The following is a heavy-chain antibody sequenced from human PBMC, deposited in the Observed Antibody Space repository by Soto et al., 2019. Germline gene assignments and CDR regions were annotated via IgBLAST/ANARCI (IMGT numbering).Heavy chain of an antibody. D-gene: IGHD1-26*01. CDR1: GFTFSDYY. V-gene: IGHV3-11*06. CDR2: ISSSSSYT. J-gene: IGHJ3*02. Sequence: GGSLRLSCAASGFTFSDYYMSWIRQAPGKGLEWVSYISSSSSYTNYADSVKGRFTISRDNAKNSLYLQMNSLRAEDTAVYYCARAGPLSSLGHFVGATTDAFDIWGQGTMVTVSS. CDR3: ARAGPLSSLGHFVGATTDAFDI.